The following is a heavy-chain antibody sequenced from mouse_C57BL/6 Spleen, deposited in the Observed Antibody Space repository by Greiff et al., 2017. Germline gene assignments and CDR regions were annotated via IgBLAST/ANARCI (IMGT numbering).Heavy chain of an antibody. D-gene: IGHD1-1*01. CDR3: ARRSYYGSSYVDAMDY. Sequence: EVKLVESGGGLVKPGGSLKLSCAASGFTFSDYGMHWVRQAPEKGLEWVAYISSGSSTIYYADTVKGRFTISRDNAKNTLFLQMTSLRSEDTAMYYCARRSYYGSSYVDAMDYWGQGTSVTVSS. V-gene: IGHV5-17*01. CDR1: GFTFSDYG. CDR2: ISSGSSTI. J-gene: IGHJ4*01.